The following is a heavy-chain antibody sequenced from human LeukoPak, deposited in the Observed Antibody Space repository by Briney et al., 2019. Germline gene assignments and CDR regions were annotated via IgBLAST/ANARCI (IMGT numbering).Heavy chain of an antibody. Sequence: PSETLSLTCTVSGGSISCYYWSWIRQPPGKGLEWIGYIYYSGSTNYNPSLKSRVTISVDTSKNQFSLKLSSVTAADTAVYYCARAGLGAFDYWGQGTLVTVSS. V-gene: IGHV4-59*01. CDR3: ARAGLGAFDY. CDR1: GGSISCYY. CDR2: IYYSGST. J-gene: IGHJ4*02. D-gene: IGHD3-16*01.